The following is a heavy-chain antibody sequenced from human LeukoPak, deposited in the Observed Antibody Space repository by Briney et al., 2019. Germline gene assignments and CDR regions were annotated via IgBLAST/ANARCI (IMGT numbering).Heavy chain of an antibody. CDR3: VRGADTGYSSDS. CDR1: GFTFSSYW. J-gene: IGHJ4*02. D-gene: IGHD3-9*01. V-gene: IGHV3-74*01. CDR2: INSDGRST. Sequence: GGSLRLSCAASGFTFSSYWMHWVRQAPGKGLVWVSRINSDGRSTNYADSVKGRFSISRDNAENTLYLQMNSLRVEDTAVYYCVRGADTGYSSDSWGQGTLVTVSS.